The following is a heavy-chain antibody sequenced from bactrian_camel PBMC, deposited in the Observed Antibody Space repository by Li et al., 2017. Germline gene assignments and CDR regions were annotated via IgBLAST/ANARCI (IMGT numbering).Heavy chain of an antibody. CDR1: GRTYSHYIDIC. V-gene: IGHV3S54*01. D-gene: IGHD4*01. Sequence: HVQLVESGGGSVQSGGSLRLSCAGSGRTYSHYIDICMAWFRQAPGKEREAVAALYTRGISTYYAAFVRGRFTISRDNAKNTVDLQMNSLKPEDTAVYYCAAGQRATLEASKYKYWGQGTQVTVS. J-gene: IGHJ4*01. CDR3: AAGQRATLEASKYKY. CDR2: LYTRGIST.